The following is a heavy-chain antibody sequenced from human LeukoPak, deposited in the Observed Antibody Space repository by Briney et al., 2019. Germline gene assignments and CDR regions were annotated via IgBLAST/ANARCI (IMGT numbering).Heavy chain of an antibody. CDR1: GGPFSGYY. J-gene: IGHJ3*01. D-gene: IGHD1-1*01. CDR2: INHRGST. V-gene: IGHV4-34*01. Sequence: SSEPLSLPCAVCGGPFSGYYWNWLRQPPGKGLEWIGEINHRGSTNYNPSLKRRVTISIDTSKNQFSLKLTFVTAADTGVYYCARGNRGDNWNDPVIAFDVWGRGTMVTVSS. CDR3: ARGNRGDNWNDPVIAFDV.